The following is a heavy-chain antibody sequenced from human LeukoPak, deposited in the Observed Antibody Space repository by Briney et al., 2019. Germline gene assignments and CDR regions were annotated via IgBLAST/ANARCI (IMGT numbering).Heavy chain of an antibody. D-gene: IGHD3-22*01. CDR1: GFTFSTYG. CDR2: IWFDGSNK. CDR3: ARDSDSSFEGVPFDY. J-gene: IGHJ4*02. Sequence: PGGSLRLSCAASGFTFSTYGMHWVRQAPGKGLEWVAVIWFDGSNKYNADSVKGRFTISRDNSKNTLYLQMNSLRGEDTAVYYCARDSDSSFEGVPFDYWGQGTPVTVSS. V-gene: IGHV3-33*01.